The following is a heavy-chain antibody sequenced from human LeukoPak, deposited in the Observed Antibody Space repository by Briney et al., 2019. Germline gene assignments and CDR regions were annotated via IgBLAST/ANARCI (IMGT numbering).Heavy chain of an antibody. Sequence: SETLSLTCTVSGGSNSSSSYYWGWIRQPPGKGLEWIGSIYYSGSTYYNPSLKSRVTISVDTSKNQFSLKLSSVTAADTAVYYCARSLDLVGAKLPFDYWGQGTLVTVSS. J-gene: IGHJ4*02. CDR1: GGSNSSSSYY. CDR3: ARSLDLVGAKLPFDY. D-gene: IGHD1-26*01. CDR2: IYYSGST. V-gene: IGHV4-39*07.